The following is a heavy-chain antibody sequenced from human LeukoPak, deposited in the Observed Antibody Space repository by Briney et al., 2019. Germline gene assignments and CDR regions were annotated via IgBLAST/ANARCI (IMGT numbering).Heavy chain of an antibody. CDR3: AFLEGYSYGTGSSYGTDV. V-gene: IGHV3-30*03. Sequence: GRSLRLSFAASGFTLSSYAIHWVRQAPGEGLEWVAVMSFDVRNTYYSESVKGRFIITRDNFRNTLYLQMNSLRTEDTAVYYCAFLEGYSYGTGSSYGTDVWGQGTAVTVS. D-gene: IGHD5-18*01. CDR1: GFTLSSYA. CDR2: MSFDVRNT. J-gene: IGHJ6*02.